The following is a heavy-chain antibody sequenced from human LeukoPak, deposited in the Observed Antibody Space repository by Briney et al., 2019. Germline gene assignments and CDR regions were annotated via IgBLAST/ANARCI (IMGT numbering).Heavy chain of an antibody. D-gene: IGHD2-15*01. CDR3: ARGGLVVVAARSVRFDY. V-gene: IGHV4-39*07. Sequence: SQTLSLTCTVSGGSISTSGYYWSWIRQPPGKGLEWIGEINHSGSTNYNPSLKSRVTISVDTSKNQFSLKLSSVTAADTAVYYCARGGLVVVAARSVRFDYWGQGTLVTVSS. J-gene: IGHJ4*02. CDR2: INHSGST. CDR1: GGSISTSGYY.